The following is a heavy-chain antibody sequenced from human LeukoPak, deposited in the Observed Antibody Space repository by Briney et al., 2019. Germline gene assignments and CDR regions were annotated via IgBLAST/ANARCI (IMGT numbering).Heavy chain of an antibody. J-gene: IGHJ4*02. Sequence: GGSLRLSCAASGFTFNNYAMSWVRQAPGKGLEWVSSISGSDGSTYYADSAEGRFTISRDNSKNTVYLEMNSLRADDTAVYYCAKDRGYSSGFDYWGQGTLVTVSS. V-gene: IGHV3-23*01. D-gene: IGHD2-15*01. CDR2: ISGSDGST. CDR1: GFTFNNYA. CDR3: AKDRGYSSGFDY.